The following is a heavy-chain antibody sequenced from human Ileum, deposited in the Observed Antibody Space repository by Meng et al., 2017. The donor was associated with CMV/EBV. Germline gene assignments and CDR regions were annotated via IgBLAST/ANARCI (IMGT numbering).Heavy chain of an antibody. D-gene: IGHD4-23*01. CDR2: VHHSGIT. V-gene: IGHV4-34*01. J-gene: IGHJ4*02. CDR1: GGSFSGYY. CDR3: ATNSEDY. Sequence: QVQVQQWGARLLKPSETLSLTCAVYGGSFSGYYWSWIRQFPGKGLEWIGEVHHSGITNYNPSLKSRVTISVDTSKNQFFLKLTSVTAADTGLYYCATNSEDYWGQGTLVTVSS.